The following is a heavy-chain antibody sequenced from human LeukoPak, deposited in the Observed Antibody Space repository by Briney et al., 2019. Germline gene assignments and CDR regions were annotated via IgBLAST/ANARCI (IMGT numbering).Heavy chain of an antibody. CDR3: ARGGDSAEEIVVVPASDGYFDL. CDR2: IYYSGST. V-gene: IGHV4-30-4*01. CDR1: GGSISSGDYY. D-gene: IGHD2-2*01. J-gene: IGHJ2*01. Sequence: SQTLSLTCTVSGGSISSGDYYWSWIRQPPGKGLEWIGYIYYSGSTYYNPSLKSRVTISVDTSKNQFSLKPSSVTAADTAVYYCARGGDSAEEIVVVPASDGYFDLWGRGTLVTVSS.